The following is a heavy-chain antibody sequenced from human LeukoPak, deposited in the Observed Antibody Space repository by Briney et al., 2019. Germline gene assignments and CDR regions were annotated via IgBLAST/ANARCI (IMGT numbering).Heavy chain of an antibody. CDR3: ARFIGEYCSSTSCYPYLPQVLYDY. V-gene: IGHV3-66*02. J-gene: IGHJ4*02. Sequence: PGGSLRLSCAASGFTVSSNYMSWVRQAPGKGLEWVSVIYSGGSTYYADSVKGRFTISRDNSKNTLYLQMNSLRAEDTAVYYCARFIGEYCSSTSCYPYLPQVLYDYWGQGTLVTVSS. CDR1: GFTVSSNY. D-gene: IGHD2-2*01. CDR2: IYSGGST.